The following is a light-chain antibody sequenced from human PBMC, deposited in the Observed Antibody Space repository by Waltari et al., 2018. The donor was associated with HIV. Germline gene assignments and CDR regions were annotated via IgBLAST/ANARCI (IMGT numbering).Light chain of an antibody. Sequence: SYEVTQPPLLAVSPGQTASITCCGYELGDKYTCWYQQKPGQSPLLVIYQDNKRPSGIPGRFPGSSSGHTATLTISETLPLDEADYYCQAWGRSTSGVFGRGTKLTVL. CDR2: QDN. CDR3: QAWGRSTSGV. CDR1: ELGDKY. V-gene: IGLV3-1*01. J-gene: IGLJ3*02.